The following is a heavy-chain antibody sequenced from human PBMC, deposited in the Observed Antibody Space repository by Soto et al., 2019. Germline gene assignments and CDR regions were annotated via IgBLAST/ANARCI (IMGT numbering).Heavy chain of an antibody. Sequence: ASVKVSCKASGYTFTSYGISWVRQAPGQGLEWMGWISAYNGNTNYAQKLQGRVTMTTDTSTSTAYMELRSLRSDDTAVYYCARDGYCSGGSCYSLPYGMDVWGQGTTVTV. CDR2: ISAYNGNT. D-gene: IGHD2-15*01. CDR3: ARDGYCSGGSCYSLPYGMDV. V-gene: IGHV1-18*04. CDR1: GYTFTSYG. J-gene: IGHJ6*02.